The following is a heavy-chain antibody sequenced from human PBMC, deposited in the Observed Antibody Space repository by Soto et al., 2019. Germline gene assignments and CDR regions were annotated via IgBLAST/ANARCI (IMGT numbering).Heavy chain of an antibody. J-gene: IGHJ4*02. CDR3: ARNATYYDILSGYPVDD. V-gene: IGHV5-51*01. CDR2: INPGDSET. CDR1: GYSFTSYW. Sequence: GESLKISCKGSGYSFTSYWIAWVRQMPGKGLEWMAIINPGDSETKYSPSFQGQVTISADKSINTAYLQWSSLKASDTAMYYCARNATYYDILSGYPVDDWGQGTQVTVS. D-gene: IGHD3-9*01.